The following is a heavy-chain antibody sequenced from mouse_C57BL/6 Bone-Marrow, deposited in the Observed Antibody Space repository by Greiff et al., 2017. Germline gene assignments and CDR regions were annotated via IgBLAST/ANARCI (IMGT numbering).Heavy chain of an antibody. CDR1: GFTFSDYY. V-gene: IGHV5-12*01. CDR2: ISNGGGST. D-gene: IGHD1-1*01. CDR3: ARREYYGSDWYFGV. J-gene: IGHJ1*03. Sequence: DVMLVESGGGLVQPGGSLKLSCAASGFTFSDYYMYWVRQTPEKRLEWVAYISNGGGSTYYPDTVKGRFTISRDNAKNTLYLQMSRLKSEDTAMYYCARREYYGSDWYFGVWGTGTTVTVSS.